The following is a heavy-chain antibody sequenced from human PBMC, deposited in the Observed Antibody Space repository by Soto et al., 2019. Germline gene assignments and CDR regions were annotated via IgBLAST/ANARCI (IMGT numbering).Heavy chain of an antibody. Sequence: VQLLESGGGLVQPGGSLRLSCAASGFPFSTSAMNWVRQAPGKGLEWVAVISNNGRDKYHAETVKGRITISRDNSKNTLYLQMNSLRADDTAVYYCAKDSGRGSADYYFDFWGQGTLVTVSS. CDR3: AKDSGRGSADYYFDF. CDR1: GFPFSTSA. J-gene: IGHJ4*02. D-gene: IGHD3-10*01. V-gene: IGHV3-30*18. CDR2: ISNNGRDK.